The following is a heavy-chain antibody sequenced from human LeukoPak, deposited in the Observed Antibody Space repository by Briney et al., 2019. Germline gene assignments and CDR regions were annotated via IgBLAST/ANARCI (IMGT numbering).Heavy chain of an antibody. CDR3: ARAPAEETWPVYFDS. V-gene: IGHV4-38-2*02. Sequence: PSETLSLTCTVSGYSISSGYYWGWIRQPPGKGLEWIGSIYHSGSTYYNPSLKSRVTISIDRSKNQFSLKMTSVTPADTAMYYCARAPAEETWPVYFDSWGQGTLVTVSS. D-gene: IGHD6-19*01. CDR1: GYSISSGYY. J-gene: IGHJ4*02. CDR2: IYHSGST.